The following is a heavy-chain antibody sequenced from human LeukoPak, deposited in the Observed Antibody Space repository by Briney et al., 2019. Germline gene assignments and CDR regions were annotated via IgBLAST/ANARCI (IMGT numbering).Heavy chain of an antibody. CDR2: IYPGDSDI. V-gene: IGHV5-51*01. D-gene: IGHD1-26*01. J-gene: IGHJ4*02. Sequence: GESLKISCKGSGYSFTSYWIAWVRQRPGEGLEWIGTIYPGDSDIRYSPSFQGQVSMSADKSISTAYLQWSSLKASDTATYYCAKSIVGATGAYRHWGQGTRVTVSS. CDR1: GYSFTSYW. CDR3: AKSIVGATGAYRH.